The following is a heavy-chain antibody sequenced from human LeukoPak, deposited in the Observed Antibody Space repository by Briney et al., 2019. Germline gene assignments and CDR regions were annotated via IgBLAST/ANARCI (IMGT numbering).Heavy chain of an antibody. CDR2: ISSSGGST. Sequence: GGSLRLSCAASGFTFSSYAMSWVRQAAGKGLEWVSSISSSGGSTYYADSVKGRFTISRDYSKNTLYLQMNSLRAEDTAVYYCAKDLYTYGTTPLDYWGQGTLVTVSS. J-gene: IGHJ4*02. CDR3: AKDLYTYGTTPLDY. V-gene: IGHV3-23*01. CDR1: GFTFSSYA. D-gene: IGHD5-18*01.